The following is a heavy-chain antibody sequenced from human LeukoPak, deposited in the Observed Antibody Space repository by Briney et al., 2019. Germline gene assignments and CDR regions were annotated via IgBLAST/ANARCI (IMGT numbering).Heavy chain of an antibody. D-gene: IGHD5-24*01. CDR3: AKGPERWLPVDY. CDR2: ISGSGGST. CDR1: GFTFSSYA. Sequence: GSLRLSCAASGFTFSSYAMSWDRQAPGKGLEWVSAISGSGGSTYYADSVKGRFTISRDNSKNTLYLQMNSLRAEDTAVYYCAKGPERWLPVDYWGQGTLVTVSS. V-gene: IGHV3-23*01. J-gene: IGHJ4*02.